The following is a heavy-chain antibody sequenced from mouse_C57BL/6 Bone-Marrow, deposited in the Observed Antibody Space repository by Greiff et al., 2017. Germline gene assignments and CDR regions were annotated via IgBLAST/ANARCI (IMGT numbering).Heavy chain of an antibody. CDR2: ILPGSGST. V-gene: IGHV1-9*01. CDR3: AIGPVVALAMDY. Sequence: QVQLQQSGAELMKPGASVKLSCKATGYTFTGYWIEWVKQRPGHGLEWIGEILPGSGSTNYNQKFKGKATLTVDKSSSTAYMQLSSLTSEDSAVYYCAIGPVVALAMDYWGQGTSVTVSS. J-gene: IGHJ4*01. CDR1: GYTFTGYW. D-gene: IGHD1-1*01.